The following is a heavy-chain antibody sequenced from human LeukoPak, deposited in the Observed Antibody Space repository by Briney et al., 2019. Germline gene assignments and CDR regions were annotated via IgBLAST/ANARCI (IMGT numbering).Heavy chain of an antibody. Sequence: GRSLRLSCAASGFTFSDYYMSWIRQAPGRGLEWVSYISSSGSTIYYADSVKGRFTISRDNAKNSLYLQMNSLRAEDTAVYYCARDPSCSGGSCSLDYWGQGTLVTVSS. V-gene: IGHV3-11*01. J-gene: IGHJ4*02. CDR3: ARDPSCSGGSCSLDY. CDR2: ISSSGSTI. CDR1: GFTFSDYY. D-gene: IGHD2-15*01.